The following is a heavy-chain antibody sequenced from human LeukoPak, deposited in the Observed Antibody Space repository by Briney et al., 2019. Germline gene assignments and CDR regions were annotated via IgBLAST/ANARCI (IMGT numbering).Heavy chain of an antibody. V-gene: IGHV3-49*04. CDR2: IRSKTYGGTT. J-gene: IGHJ4*02. CDR1: GFTFGDYA. Sequence: GRSLRLSCTTSGFTFGDYAMSWVRQAPGKGLEWVGYIRSKTYGGTTEYAASVKGRFTISRDDSKSIAYLQMSSLKTEDTAVYYCTRVGNGAMAGTVDYWGQGTLVTVSS. D-gene: IGHD6-19*01. CDR3: TRVGNGAMAGTVDY.